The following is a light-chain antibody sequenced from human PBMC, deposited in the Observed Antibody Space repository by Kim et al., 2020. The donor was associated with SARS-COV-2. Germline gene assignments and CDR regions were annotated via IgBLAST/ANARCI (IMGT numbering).Light chain of an antibody. CDR3: SSRDTSGDLVV. CDR2: DQN. V-gene: IGLV3-19*01. J-gene: IGLJ2*01. CDR1: SLRKYY. Sequence: SSELTQDPAMSVALGQTVRITCQGDSLRKYYATWYQQKPGQAPLLVLYDQNSRPSGIPDRFSGSSSGNTASLTITGAQAEDEADYYCSSRDTSGDLVVFGGGTQLTVL.